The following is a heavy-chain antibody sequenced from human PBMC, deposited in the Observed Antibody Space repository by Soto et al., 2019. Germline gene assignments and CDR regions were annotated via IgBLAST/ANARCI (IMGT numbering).Heavy chain of an antibody. CDR1: GGSISSSSYY. CDR3: ARRNYDILTGYSVLLDGMDV. D-gene: IGHD3-9*01. J-gene: IGHJ6*02. Sequence: KPSETLSLTCTVSGGSISSSSYYWGWIRQPPGKGLEWIGSIYYSGSTYYNPSLKSRVTISVDTSKNQFSLKLSSVTAADTAVYYCARRNYDILTGYSVLLDGMDVWGQGTTVTVSS. V-gene: IGHV4-39*01. CDR2: IYYSGST.